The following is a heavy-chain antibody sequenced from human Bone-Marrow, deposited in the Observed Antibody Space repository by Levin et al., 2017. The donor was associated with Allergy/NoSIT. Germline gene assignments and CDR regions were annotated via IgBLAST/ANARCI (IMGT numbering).Heavy chain of an antibody. D-gene: IGHD3-22*01. V-gene: IGHV3-23*02. CDR1: GFTFSTYA. CDR3: AKDRDSSSARAYGLDV. Sequence: GGSLRLSCAASGFTFSTYAMTWVRQAPGKGLEWICSISGRGSITYYGDSVKGRVTISRDNSRDTLYLPMSSLRAEDTAVYFCAKDRDSSSARAYGLDVWGQGTTVTVSS. CDR2: ISGRGSIT. J-gene: IGHJ6*02.